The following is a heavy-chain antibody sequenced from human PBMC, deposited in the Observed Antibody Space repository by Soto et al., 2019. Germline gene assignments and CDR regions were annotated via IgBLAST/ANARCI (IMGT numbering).Heavy chain of an antibody. CDR3: ARGPITMFGVVMGDYYYGMDV. CDR2: IIPIFGTA. Sequence: SVKVSCKASGGTFSSYAISWVRQAPGQGLEWMGGIIPIFGTANYAQKFQGRVTITADESTSTAYMELSSLRSEDTAVYYCARGPITMFGVVMGDYYYGMDVRGQGTTVTVSS. J-gene: IGHJ6*02. V-gene: IGHV1-69*13. D-gene: IGHD3-3*01. CDR1: GGTFSSYA.